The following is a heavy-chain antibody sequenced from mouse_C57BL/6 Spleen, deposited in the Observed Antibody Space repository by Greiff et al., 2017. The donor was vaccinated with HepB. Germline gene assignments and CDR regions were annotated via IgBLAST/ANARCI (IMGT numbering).Heavy chain of an antibody. J-gene: IGHJ3*01. CDR2: IRSKSSNYAT. D-gene: IGHD1-1*01. CDR1: GFTFNTYA. V-gene: IGHV10-3*01. CDR3: VRDGGYYGSSYVTFAY. Sequence: EVKLVESGGGLVQPKGSLKLSCAASGFTFNTYAMHWVRQAPGKGLEWVARIRSKSSNYATYYADSVKDRFTISRDDSQSMLYLQMNNLKTEDTAMYYCVRDGGYYGSSYVTFAYWGQGTLVTVSA.